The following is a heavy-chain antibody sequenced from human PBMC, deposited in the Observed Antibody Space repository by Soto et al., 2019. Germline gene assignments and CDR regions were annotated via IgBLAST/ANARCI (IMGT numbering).Heavy chain of an antibody. CDR3: SRGGYCSSTSCRYYYYYGMDV. J-gene: IGHJ6*02. D-gene: IGHD2-2*01. CDR2: IWSDGNNK. Sequence: GGSLRLSCAASGFTFSSYGMHWVRQAPGKGLEWVAVIWSDGNNKYYADSVKGRFTISRDNSKNTLYLQMNSLRAEDTALYFCSRGGYCSSTSCRYYYYYGMDVWGQGTTVTVS. CDR1: GFTFSSYG. V-gene: IGHV3-33*01.